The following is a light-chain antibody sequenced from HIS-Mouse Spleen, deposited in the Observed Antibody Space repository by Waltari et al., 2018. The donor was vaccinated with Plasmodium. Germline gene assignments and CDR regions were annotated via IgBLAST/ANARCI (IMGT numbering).Light chain of an antibody. CDR2: DVS. CDR1: SSDVGGYNY. V-gene: IGLV2-14*03. J-gene: IGLJ1*01. CDR3: SSYTSSSTYV. Sequence: QSALTQPASVSGSPGQSITISCTGTSSDVGGYNYVSWHQQHPGKAPKLMIYDVSNRPSGVSNRVSGSKSGNTASLTISGLQAEDEADYYCSSYTSSSTYVFGTGTKVTVL.